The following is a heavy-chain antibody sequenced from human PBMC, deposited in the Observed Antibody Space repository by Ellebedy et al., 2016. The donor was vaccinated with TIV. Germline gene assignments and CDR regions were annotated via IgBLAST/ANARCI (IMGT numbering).Heavy chain of an antibody. D-gene: IGHD3-3*01. V-gene: IGHV3-23*01. J-gene: IGHJ4*02. CDR2: ISGSGGST. CDR1: GFTFSSYA. CDR3: ANRAQDYGVVIHFDY. Sequence: PGGSLRLSCAASGFTFSSYAMSWVRQAPGKGLEWVSAISGSGGSTYYADSVKGRFTISRDNSKNTLYLQRNRLRAEDTAVYYCANRAQDYGVVIHFDYWGQGTLVTVSS.